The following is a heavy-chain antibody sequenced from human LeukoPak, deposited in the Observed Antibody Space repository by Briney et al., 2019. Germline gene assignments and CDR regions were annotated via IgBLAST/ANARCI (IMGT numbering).Heavy chain of an antibody. J-gene: IGHJ3*02. CDR3: ASRSGGWWGAFDI. V-gene: IGHV4-30-4*07. CDR2: ISSTGST. Sequence: SETLSLTCAVSGGSIRSGGYSWSWIRQSPGKGLEWIGYISSTGSTYYNPSLKSRLSISFDTSKKQFSLKLSSVTAADTAVCYCASRSGGWWGAFDIWGQGTMVTVSA. CDR1: GGSIRSGGYS. D-gene: IGHD6-19*01.